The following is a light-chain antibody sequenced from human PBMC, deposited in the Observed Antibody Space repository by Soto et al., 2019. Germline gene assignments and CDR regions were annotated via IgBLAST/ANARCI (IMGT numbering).Light chain of an antibody. V-gene: IGKV1-39*01. J-gene: IGKJ2*01. CDR3: QKSYRSPYT. CDR2: AAS. CDR1: QSINIY. Sequence: IQLTQSPSSLSASVGDRVTLTCRASQSINIYLNWYQQKPGKAPTLLIYAASSLQSGVPSRFSGGGSRTDFTLTISSLQTEDFATYYCQKSYRSPYTFGQGTKLEI.